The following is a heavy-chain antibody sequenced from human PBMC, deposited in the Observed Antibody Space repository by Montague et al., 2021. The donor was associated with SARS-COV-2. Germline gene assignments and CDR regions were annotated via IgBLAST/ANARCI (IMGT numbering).Heavy chain of an antibody. CDR2: VFYTGLN. D-gene: IGHD1-26*01. J-gene: IGHJ4*02. V-gene: IGHV4-61*05. Sequence: SETLSLTCTVSGGSISSSSYYWAWIRQPPGKGLEWIGFVFYTGLNKYNPSLESRVTISLDTSGNQFSLRLTSVTAADTAVYFCARGLGANLDYWGQGILVTV. CDR1: GGSISSSSYY. CDR3: ARGLGANLDY.